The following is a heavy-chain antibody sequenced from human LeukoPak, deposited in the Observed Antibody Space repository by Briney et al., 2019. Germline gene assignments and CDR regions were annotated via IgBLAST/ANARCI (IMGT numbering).Heavy chain of an antibody. CDR3: VGGGEGEDY. Sequence: ASVKVSCKASGYTFTSYYMHWVRQAPGQGLEWMGIINPSGGSTSYAQKFQGRVTMTRDTSTSTVYMELSRLRSDDTAVYYCVGGGEGEDYWGQGTLVTVSS. J-gene: IGHJ4*02. CDR2: INPSGGST. CDR1: GYTFTSYY. V-gene: IGHV1-46*01. D-gene: IGHD3-16*01.